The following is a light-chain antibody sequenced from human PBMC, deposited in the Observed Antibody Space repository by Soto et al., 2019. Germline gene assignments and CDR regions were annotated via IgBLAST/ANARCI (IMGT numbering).Light chain of an antibody. Sequence: QSVLTQPASVSGSPGQSITISCTGTSSDVGGYNYVYWYQQHPGKVPKLMIFDVSNRPSGVSDRFSGSKSGNTASLTISGLQAEDEADYYCSSYTSSSTVVFGGGTKLTVL. V-gene: IGLV2-14*01. CDR1: SSDVGGYNY. CDR2: DVS. J-gene: IGLJ2*01. CDR3: SSYTSSSTVV.